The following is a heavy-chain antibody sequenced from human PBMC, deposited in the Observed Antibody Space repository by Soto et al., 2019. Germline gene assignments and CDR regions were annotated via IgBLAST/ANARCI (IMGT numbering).Heavy chain of an antibody. V-gene: IGHV1-69*13. CDR3: ARGEVGRRWSDYYYGMDV. CDR1: GGTFSSYA. CDR2: IIPIFGTA. D-gene: IGHD1-26*01. J-gene: IGHJ6*02. Sequence: SVKVSCKASGGTFSSYAISWVRQAPGQGLEWMGGIIPIFGTANYAQKFQGRVTITADESTSTAYMELSSLRSEDTAVYYCARGEVGRRWSDYYYGMDVWGQGTTV.